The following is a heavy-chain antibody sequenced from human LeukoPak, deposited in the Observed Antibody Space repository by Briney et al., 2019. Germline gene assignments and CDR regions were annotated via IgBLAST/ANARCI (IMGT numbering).Heavy chain of an antibody. CDR1: GFTVSSNY. J-gene: IGHJ4*02. V-gene: IGHV3-53*01. Sequence: GGSLRLSCAASGFTVSSNYMSWVRQAPGKGLEWVSVIYSGGSTYYADSVKGRFTISRDNSKNTLYPQMNSLRAEDTAVYYCAREGGSSWYYFDYWGQGTLVTVSS. CDR3: AREGGSSWYYFDY. D-gene: IGHD6-13*01. CDR2: IYSGGST.